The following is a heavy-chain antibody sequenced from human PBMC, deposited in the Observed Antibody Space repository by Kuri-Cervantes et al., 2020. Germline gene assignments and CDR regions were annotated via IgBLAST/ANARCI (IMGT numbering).Heavy chain of an antibody. D-gene: IGHD3-10*01. CDR1: GYSISSGYY. CDR3: ARGMVRRPPGY. Sequence: SETLSLTCAVSGYSISSGYYWGWIRQPPGKGLEWIGSIYHSGSTYYNPSLKSRVTISVDTSKNQFSLKLSSVTAADTAVYYCARGMVRRPPGYWGQGTLVTVSS. J-gene: IGHJ4*02. CDR2: IYHSGST. V-gene: IGHV4-38-2*01.